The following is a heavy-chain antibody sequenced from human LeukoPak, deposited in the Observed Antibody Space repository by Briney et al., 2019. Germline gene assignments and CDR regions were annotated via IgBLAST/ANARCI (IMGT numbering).Heavy chain of an antibody. V-gene: IGHV3-30*03. Sequence: GGSLRLSCAASGFTFSSYGMHWVRQAPGKGLEWVAVISYDGSNKYYADSVKGRITISRDNSKNTLYLQMNSLRAEDTAVYYCARATSLDIWGQGTMVTVSS. CDR3: ARATSLDI. CDR1: GFTFSSYG. CDR2: ISYDGSNK. J-gene: IGHJ3*02.